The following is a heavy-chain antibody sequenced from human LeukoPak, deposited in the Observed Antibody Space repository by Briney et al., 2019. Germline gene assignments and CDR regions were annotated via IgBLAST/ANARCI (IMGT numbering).Heavy chain of an antibody. J-gene: IGHJ4*02. CDR2: INPNSGGT. CDR1: GYTFTGYY. V-gene: IGHV1-2*04. D-gene: IGHD3-22*01. CDR3: ARSPRSYYYDSSGYFQSYYFDY. Sequence: GASVKVSCKASGYTFTGYYMHWVRQAPGQGLEWMGWINPNSGGTNYAQKFQGWVTMTRDTSISTAYMELSRLRSDDTAVYYCARSPRSYYYDSSGYFQSYYFDYWGQGTLVTVSS.